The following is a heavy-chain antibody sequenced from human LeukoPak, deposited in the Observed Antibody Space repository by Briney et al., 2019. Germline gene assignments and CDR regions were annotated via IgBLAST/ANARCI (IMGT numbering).Heavy chain of an antibody. D-gene: IGHD2-2*01. CDR1: GFTFSDYY. Sequence: PGGSLRLSCAASGFTFSDYYMSWIRQAPGKGLEWVSYISSSGSTIYYADSVKGRFTISRDNAKNSLYLQMNSLRAEDTAVYYCARGNCSSTSCYAGVHHPDYWGQGTLVTVSS. CDR3: ARGNCSSTSCYAGVHHPDY. V-gene: IGHV3-11*01. J-gene: IGHJ4*02. CDR2: ISSSGSTI.